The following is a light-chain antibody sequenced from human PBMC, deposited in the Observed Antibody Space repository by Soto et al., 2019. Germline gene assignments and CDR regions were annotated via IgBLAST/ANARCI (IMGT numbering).Light chain of an antibody. Sequence: EIVLTQSPGTLSLSPGERATLSCSASQSVSNNYLAWYQQKPGQAPRLLIYDTSSRATGIPDRFSGSGSGTDFTLTISRLEPEDFAVYYCQQYVSSPLTFGGGTKVDIK. J-gene: IGKJ4*01. CDR1: QSVSNNY. CDR2: DTS. V-gene: IGKV3-20*01. CDR3: QQYVSSPLT.